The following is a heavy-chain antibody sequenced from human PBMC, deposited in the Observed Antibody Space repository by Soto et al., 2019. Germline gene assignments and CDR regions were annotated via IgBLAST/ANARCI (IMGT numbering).Heavy chain of an antibody. J-gene: IGHJ6*02. CDR2: ISSSGSVV. CDR1: GFTLSTYA. V-gene: IGHV3-48*02. D-gene: IGHD6-19*01. Sequence: EVQLVESGGGLVQPGESLRVSCAASGFTLSTYAMTWVRQAPGKGLEWLSYISSSGSVVSYADSVKGRFTVSRDYATNSLSLQMNSLSDEDTAVYYCARDGAVTGKRYFYGMDVWGQGTTVTVSS. CDR3: ARDGAVTGKRYFYGMDV.